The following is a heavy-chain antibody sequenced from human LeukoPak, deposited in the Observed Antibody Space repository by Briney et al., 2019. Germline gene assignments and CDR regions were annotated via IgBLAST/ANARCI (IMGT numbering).Heavy chain of an antibody. Sequence: GGSLRLSCSASGFTFSSYAMHWVRQAPGKGLEYVSAISSNGGSTYYADSVKGRFTISRDNSKNTLYLQMSSLRAEDTAVYYCVKDLGYNYYGSGSYYNYFDYWGQGTLVTVSS. V-gene: IGHV3-64D*06. D-gene: IGHD3-10*01. CDR2: ISSNGGST. CDR3: VKDLGYNYYGSGSYYNYFDY. J-gene: IGHJ4*02. CDR1: GFTFSSYA.